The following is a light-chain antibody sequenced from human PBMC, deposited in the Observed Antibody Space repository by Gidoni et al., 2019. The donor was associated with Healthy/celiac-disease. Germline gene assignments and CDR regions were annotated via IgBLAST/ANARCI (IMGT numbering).Light chain of an antibody. CDR2: DAS. J-gene: IGKJ4*01. Sequence: DIQMTQSPSTLSASVGDRVTITCRASQSISSWLAWYQQKPGKAPKLLIYDASSLESGVPSRFSGSGSGTEFTITISSLQPDDFATYYCQQYNSYLLTFGGGTKVEIK. CDR1: QSISSW. V-gene: IGKV1-5*01. CDR3: QQYNSYLLT.